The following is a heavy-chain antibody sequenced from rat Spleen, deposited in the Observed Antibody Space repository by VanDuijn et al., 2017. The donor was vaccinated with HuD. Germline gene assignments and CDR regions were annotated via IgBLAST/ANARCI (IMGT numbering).Heavy chain of an antibody. V-gene: IGHV5-25*01. D-gene: IGHD1-4*01. Sequence: EVQLVESGGGLVQPGRSLKLSCAASGFTFSNYYMAWVRQAPKKGLEWVATISTSGGGTYYRDSVKGRFTISRDNAKSTLYLQMNSLRSEDTATYYCTRRGDGSDYWGQGVMVTVSS. CDR2: ISTSGGGT. CDR3: TRRGDGSDY. J-gene: IGHJ2*01. CDR1: GFTFSNYY.